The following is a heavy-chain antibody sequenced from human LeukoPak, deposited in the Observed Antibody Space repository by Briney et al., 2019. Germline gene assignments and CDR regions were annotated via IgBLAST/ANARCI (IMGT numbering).Heavy chain of an antibody. Sequence: TGGSLRLSCAASGFTFSNYAMSWVRQAPGKGLEWVSAISGSGGSTYYADSVKGRFTISRDNSKNTLYLQMNSLRAEDTAVYYCAKGLYYYYDSSGYKFAGYFQHWGQGTLVTVSS. CDR2: ISGSGGST. D-gene: IGHD3-22*01. J-gene: IGHJ1*01. CDR3: AKGLYYYYDSSGYKFAGYFQH. V-gene: IGHV3-23*01. CDR1: GFTFSNYA.